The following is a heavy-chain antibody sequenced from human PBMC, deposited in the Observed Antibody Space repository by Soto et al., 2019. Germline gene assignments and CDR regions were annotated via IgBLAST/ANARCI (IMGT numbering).Heavy chain of an antibody. J-gene: IGHJ4*02. D-gene: IGHD3-3*01. V-gene: IGHV5-51*01. Sequence: GESLKISCKGPGYNFAGYWIAWVRQMPGKGLELMGIIYPSDSDTRYRPSFQGQVTISADKSISSAYLQWSSLRASDTAMYYCARGGVSTRTFDYWGKGTPVTV. CDR1: GYNFAGYW. CDR3: ARGGVSTRTFDY. CDR2: IYPSDSDT.